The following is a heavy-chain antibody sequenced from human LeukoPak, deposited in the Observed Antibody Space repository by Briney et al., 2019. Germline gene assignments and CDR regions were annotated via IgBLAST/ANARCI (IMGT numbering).Heavy chain of an antibody. Sequence: PGGSLRLSCAASGFTFSSYEMNWLRQAPGKGLEWVSYISSGNTIYYADSVKGRFTISRDNANYSLYLQMNSLRAEDTAVYYCARVNRGSYSDAFDVWGQGTMVTVSS. CDR2: ISSGNTI. J-gene: IGHJ3*01. D-gene: IGHD1-26*01. CDR3: ARVNRGSYSDAFDV. V-gene: IGHV3-48*03. CDR1: GFTFSSYE.